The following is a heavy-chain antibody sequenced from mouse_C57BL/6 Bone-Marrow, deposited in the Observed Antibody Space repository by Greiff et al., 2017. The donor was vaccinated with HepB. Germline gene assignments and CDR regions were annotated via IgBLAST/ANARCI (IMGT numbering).Heavy chain of an antibody. V-gene: IGHV3-6*01. Sequence: DVQLQESGPGLVKPSQSLSLTCSVTGYSITSGYYWNWIRQFPGNKLEWMGYISYDGSNNYNPSLKNRISITRDTSKNQFFLKLNSVTTEETATYYCARGHPILRGYFDVWGTGTTVTVSS. D-gene: IGHD1-1*01. J-gene: IGHJ1*03. CDR3: ARGHPILRGYFDV. CDR1: GYSITSGYY. CDR2: ISYDGSN.